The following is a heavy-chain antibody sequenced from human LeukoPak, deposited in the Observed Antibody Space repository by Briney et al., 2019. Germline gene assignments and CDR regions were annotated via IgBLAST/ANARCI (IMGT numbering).Heavy chain of an antibody. Sequence: GGSLRLSCAASGFTFSSYAMGWVRQAPGKGLEWVSAISGSGGSTYYADSVKGRFTISRDNSKNTLYLQMNSLRAEDTAVYYCAKDLGGGKIAAAGRPFDYWGQGTLVTVSS. CDR2: ISGSGGST. V-gene: IGHV3-23*01. CDR3: AKDLGGGKIAAAGRPFDY. D-gene: IGHD6-13*01. J-gene: IGHJ4*02. CDR1: GFTFSSYA.